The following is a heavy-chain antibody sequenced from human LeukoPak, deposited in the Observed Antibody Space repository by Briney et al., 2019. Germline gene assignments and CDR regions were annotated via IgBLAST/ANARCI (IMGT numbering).Heavy chain of an antibody. CDR2: IYYSGST. CDR3: AREDIVVVPAASGYYYYYMDV. CDR1: GGSISSGGYY. V-gene: IGHV4-31*01. J-gene: IGHJ6*03. Sequence: SQTLSLTCTVSGGSISSGGYYWSWIRQHPGKGLEWIGYIYYSGSTYYNPSLQSLVTISVDTSKNQFSLKLISVPAADTGVYYCAREDIVVVPAASGYYYYYMDVWGKGTTVTVSS. D-gene: IGHD2-2*01.